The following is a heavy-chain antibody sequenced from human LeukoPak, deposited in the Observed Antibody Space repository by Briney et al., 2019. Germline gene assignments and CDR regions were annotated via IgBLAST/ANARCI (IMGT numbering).Heavy chain of an antibody. CDR2: IWYDGSNK. D-gene: IGHD5-18*01. CDR1: GFTFSSYG. J-gene: IGHJ6*02. V-gene: IGHV3-33*01. Sequence: GGSLRLSCAASGFTFSSYGMHWVRQAPGKGLEWVAVIWYDGSNKYYADSVKGRFTISRDNSKNTLYLQMNSLRAEDTAVYYCARESTDGIQLWFHGMDVWGQGTTVTVSS. CDR3: ARESTDGIQLWFHGMDV.